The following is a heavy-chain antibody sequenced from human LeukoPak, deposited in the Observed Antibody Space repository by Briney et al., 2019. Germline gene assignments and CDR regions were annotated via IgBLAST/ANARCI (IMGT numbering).Heavy chain of an antibody. CDR1: GGSISSYY. D-gene: IGHD6-19*01. CDR3: ATRSAWYAPGL. CDR2: IYYSGAT. V-gene: IGHV4-59*12. J-gene: IGHJ4*02. Sequence: SETLSLTCTVSGGSISSYYWNWIRQPPGKGLEWIGYIYYSGATNYNPSLKSRVSMSVDTSKNQFSLKLSSVTAADTAVYYCATRSAWYAPGLWGQGTLVTVSS.